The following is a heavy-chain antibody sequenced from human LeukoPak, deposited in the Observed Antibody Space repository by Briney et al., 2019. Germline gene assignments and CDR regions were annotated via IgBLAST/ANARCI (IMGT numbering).Heavy chain of an antibody. CDR1: GFTFSSYG. CDR3: AGLDWDLSY. D-gene: IGHD1-7*01. CDR2: ISYDGSNK. V-gene: IGHV3-30*03. Sequence: GSLRLSCAASGFTFSSYGMHWVRQAPGKGLEWVAVISYDGSNKYYADSVKGRFTISRDNSKNTLYLQMNSLRAEDTAVYYCAGLDWDLSYWGQGTLVTVSS. J-gene: IGHJ4*02.